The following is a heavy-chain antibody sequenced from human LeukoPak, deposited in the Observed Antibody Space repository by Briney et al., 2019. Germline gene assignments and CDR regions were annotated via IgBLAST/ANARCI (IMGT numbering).Heavy chain of an antibody. CDR1: GFTFSSYA. Sequence: PGGSLRLSCAASGFTFSSYAMSWVRQAPEKGLEWVSAISGSGGSTYYADSVKGRFTISRDNSKDTLYLQMNSLRAEDTAVYYCAKDSAYYYDSSGLCFQHWGQGTLVTVSS. D-gene: IGHD3-22*01. J-gene: IGHJ1*01. CDR2: ISGSGGST. V-gene: IGHV3-23*01. CDR3: AKDSAYYYDSSGLCFQH.